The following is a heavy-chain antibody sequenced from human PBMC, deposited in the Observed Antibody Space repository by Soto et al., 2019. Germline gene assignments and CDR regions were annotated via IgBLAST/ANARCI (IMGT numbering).Heavy chain of an antibody. Sequence: GVGLIRQPPGKALEWLALIYWDDDKRYSPSLKSRLTITKDTSKNQVVLTMTNMDPVDTATYYCAHRRLVTCYHDRTPGRLDTWGQGTLVTVSS. CDR3: AHRRLVTCYHDRTPGRLDT. CDR1: G. J-gene: IGHJ5*02. V-gene: IGHV2-5*02. CDR2: IYWDDDK. D-gene: IGHD3-22*01.